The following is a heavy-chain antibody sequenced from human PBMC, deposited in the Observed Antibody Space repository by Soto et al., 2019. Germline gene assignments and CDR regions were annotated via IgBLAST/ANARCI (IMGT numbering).Heavy chain of an antibody. V-gene: IGHV3-30*18. D-gene: IGHD3-16*01. Sequence: QVQLVESGGGVVQPGRSLRLSCAASGFTFSSYGMHWVRQAPGKGLEWVAVISYDGSNKYYADSVKGRFTISRDNSKNKLYLQMNSLRAEDTAVYYCAKDLFHRVYVWGSYRGFDYWGQGTLVTVSS. CDR1: GFTFSSYG. J-gene: IGHJ4*02. CDR2: ISYDGSNK. CDR3: AKDLFHRVYVWGSYRGFDY.